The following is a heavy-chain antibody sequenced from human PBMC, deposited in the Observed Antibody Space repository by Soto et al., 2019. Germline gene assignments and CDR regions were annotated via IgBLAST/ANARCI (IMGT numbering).Heavy chain of an antibody. V-gene: IGHV1-69*06. CDR2: IIPIFGTA. J-gene: IGHJ4*02. D-gene: IGHD2-2*01. CDR1: GGTFNNYV. Sequence: SVKVSCKASGGTFNNYVIDWVRQAPGQGLEWMGGIIPIFGTANYAQKFQGRVTITADKSTSTAYMELNSLRSEDTAVYYCAGRCDSTSCLAHFDYWGQGTLVTVSS. CDR3: AGRCDSTSCLAHFDY.